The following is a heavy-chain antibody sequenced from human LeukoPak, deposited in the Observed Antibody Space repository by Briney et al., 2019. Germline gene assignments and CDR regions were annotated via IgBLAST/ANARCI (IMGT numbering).Heavy chain of an antibody. CDR2: ISAYNGNT. D-gene: IGHD4-17*01. CDR3: AGTTVTTYYYMDV. J-gene: IGHJ6*03. V-gene: IGHV1-18*01. CDR1: GYTFTSYG. Sequence: ASVKLSCKASGYTFTSYGISWVRQAPGQGLEWMGWISAYNGNTNYAQKLQGRVTMTTDTSTSTAYMELRSLSSDDTAVYYCAGTTVTTYYYMDVWGKGTTVTVSS.